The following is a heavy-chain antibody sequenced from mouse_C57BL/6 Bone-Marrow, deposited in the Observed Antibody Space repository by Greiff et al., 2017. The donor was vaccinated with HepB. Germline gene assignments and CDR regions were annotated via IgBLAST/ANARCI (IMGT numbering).Heavy chain of an antibody. CDR1: GYTFTDYE. CDR2: IDPETGGT. J-gene: IGHJ1*03. Sequence: LQESGAELVRPGASVTLSCKASGYTFTDYEMHWVKQTPVHGLEWIGAIDPETGGTAYNQKFKGKAILTADKSSSTAYMELRSLTSEDSAVYYCTRTYYGSSNWYFDVWGTGTTVTVSS. V-gene: IGHV1-15*01. CDR3: TRTYYGSSNWYFDV. D-gene: IGHD1-1*01.